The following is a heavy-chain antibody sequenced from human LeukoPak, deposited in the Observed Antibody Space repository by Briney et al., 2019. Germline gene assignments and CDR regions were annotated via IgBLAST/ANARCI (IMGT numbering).Heavy chain of an antibody. CDR2: ISGSGGST. CDR3: AKGEVFDFWSGSPYFDY. Sequence: GGSLRHSCAASGFTFSSYAMSWVRQAPGKGLEWVSAISGSGGSTYYADSVKGRFTISRDNSKNTLYLQMNSLRAEDTAVYYCAKGEVFDFWSGSPYFDYWGQGTLVTVSS. CDR1: GFTFSSYA. J-gene: IGHJ4*02. D-gene: IGHD3-3*01. V-gene: IGHV3-23*01.